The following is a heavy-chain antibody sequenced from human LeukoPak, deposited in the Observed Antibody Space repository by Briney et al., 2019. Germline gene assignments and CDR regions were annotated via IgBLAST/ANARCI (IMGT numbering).Heavy chain of an antibody. CDR2: IYSGGST. J-gene: IGHJ4*02. V-gene: IGHV3-66*01. CDR1: GFTVSSNY. Sequence: PGGSLRLSCAASGFTVSSNYMSWVRQAPGKGLEWVSVIYSGGSTFYADSVKGRFIISRDNSKNTVYLQMNSLRAEDTAVYYCARDEVYWGQGTLVTVSS. CDR3: ARDEVY.